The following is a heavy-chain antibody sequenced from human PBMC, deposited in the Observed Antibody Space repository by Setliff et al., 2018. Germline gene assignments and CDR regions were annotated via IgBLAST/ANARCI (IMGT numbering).Heavy chain of an antibody. J-gene: IGHJ4*02. Sequence: NPSETLSLTCAVYGDSFSDYYWSWIRQPPGKGLEWIEEINHRGSTNYSPSLKSRVTMSIDTSKNQLSLKLSSVTAADTAVYFCARLPRTVTHFDYWGQGALVTVSS. CDR2: INHRGST. CDR1: GDSFSDYY. CDR3: ARLPRTVTHFDY. D-gene: IGHD4-17*01. V-gene: IGHV4-34*01.